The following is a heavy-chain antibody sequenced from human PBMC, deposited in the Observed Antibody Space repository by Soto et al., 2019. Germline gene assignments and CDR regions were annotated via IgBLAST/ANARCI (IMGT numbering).Heavy chain of an antibody. J-gene: IGHJ3*02. D-gene: IGHD2-15*01. Sequence: GASVKVSCKASGYTFTSYYMHWVRQAPGQGFEWMGIINPSGGSTSYAQKFQGRVTMTRDTSTSTVYMELSSLRSEDTAVYYCARSYCSGGSCYPHDAFDIWGQGTMVTVS. CDR2: INPSGGST. CDR1: GYTFTSYY. V-gene: IGHV1-46*03. CDR3: ARSYCSGGSCYPHDAFDI.